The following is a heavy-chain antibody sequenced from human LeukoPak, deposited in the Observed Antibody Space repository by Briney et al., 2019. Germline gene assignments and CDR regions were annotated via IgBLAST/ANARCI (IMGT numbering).Heavy chain of an antibody. V-gene: IGHV3-23*01. D-gene: IGHD6-6*01. CDR1: GFTFSSYA. CDR2: IVVSGEHA. J-gene: IGHJ4*02. CDR3: ARLISTSSSRFSDY. Sequence: GGSLRLSCAASGFTFSSYAMSWVRQAPGKGLEGVSAIVVSGEHAYYAVSVKGRFTISRDTSRNTLYLQMHSLRAEDTAVYYCARLISTSSSRFSDYWGQGTLVTVSS.